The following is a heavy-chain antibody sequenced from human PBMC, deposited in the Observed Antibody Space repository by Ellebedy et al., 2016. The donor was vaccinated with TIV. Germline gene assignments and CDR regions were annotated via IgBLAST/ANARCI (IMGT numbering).Heavy chain of an antibody. Sequence: SETLSLXCTVSGDSISSGDYYWSWIRQPPGKGLEWIGYIYYIGSTYYNPSLKSRVTISVDTSKNQFSLKLSSVTAADTAVYYCARVPAMVRGVIAMDVWGRGTTVTVS. CDR1: GDSISSGDYY. J-gene: IGHJ6*02. CDR2: IYYIGST. V-gene: IGHV4-30-4*01. CDR3: ARVPAMVRGVIAMDV. D-gene: IGHD3-10*01.